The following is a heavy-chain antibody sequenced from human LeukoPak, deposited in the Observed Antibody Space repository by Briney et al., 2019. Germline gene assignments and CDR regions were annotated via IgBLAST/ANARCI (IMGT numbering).Heavy chain of an antibody. CDR2: IYYSGST. J-gene: IGHJ6*02. V-gene: IGHV4-30-4*01. CDR1: GGSISSGDYY. CDR3: ARDSTVTRYYGMDV. Sequence: SQALSLTCTVSGGSISSGDYYWSWIRQPPGKGLEWIGYIYYSGSTYYNPSPKSRVTISVDTSKNQFSLKLSSVTAADTAVYYCARDSTVTRYYGMDVWGQGTTVTVSS. D-gene: IGHD4-11*01.